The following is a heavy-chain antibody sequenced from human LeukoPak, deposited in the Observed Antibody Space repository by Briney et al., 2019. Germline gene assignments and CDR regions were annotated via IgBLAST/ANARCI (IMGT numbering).Heavy chain of an antibody. D-gene: IGHD6-19*01. CDR2: ITPKSGGT. J-gene: IGHJ4*02. Sequence: ASVKVSCKASGYTFTDYFIHWVRQAPGQGLEWMGWITPKSGGTNYAQKFQGRVTITRDPSISTAYMELSSLRPDDTAVYFCARDKGPVAGTGVGSFDHWGQGTLVTVSS. CDR3: ARDKGPVAGTGVGSFDH. V-gene: IGHV1-2*02. CDR1: GYTFTDYF.